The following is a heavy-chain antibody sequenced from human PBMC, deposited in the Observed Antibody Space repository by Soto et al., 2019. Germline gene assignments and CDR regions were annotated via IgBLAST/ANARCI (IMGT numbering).Heavy chain of an antibody. Sequence: LETLSLTCAVSGGSSSSSNGWSWVRQPPGKGLEWIGEIYHSGSTNYNPSLKSRVTISVDKSKNQFSLKLSSVTAADTAVYYCARVSGSYYYGMDVWGQGTTVTVSS. CDR3: ARVSGSYYYGMDV. CDR2: IYHSGST. J-gene: IGHJ6*02. D-gene: IGHD1-26*01. V-gene: IGHV4-4*02. CDR1: GGSSSSSNG.